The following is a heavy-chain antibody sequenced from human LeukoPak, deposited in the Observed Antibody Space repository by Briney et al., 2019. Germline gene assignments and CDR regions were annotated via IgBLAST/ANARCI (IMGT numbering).Heavy chain of an antibody. D-gene: IGHD5-12*01. CDR3: AKEPVGYSGYDWDYFDY. J-gene: IGHJ4*02. CDR1: RFTFSSYA. CDR2: ISYGGSNK. Sequence: PGGSLRLSCAASRFTFSSYAMHWVRQAPGKGLEWVAVISYGGSNKYYADSVNGRFTISRDNSKNTLYLQMNSLRAEDTAVYYCAKEPVGYSGYDWDYFDYWGQGTLVTVSS. V-gene: IGHV3-30-3*01.